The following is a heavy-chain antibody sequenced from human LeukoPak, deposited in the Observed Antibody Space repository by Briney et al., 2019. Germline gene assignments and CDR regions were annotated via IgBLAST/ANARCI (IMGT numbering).Heavy chain of an antibody. CDR1: GVTFSGSA. CDR3: ARDMQLST. Sequence: GGSLRLSCAASGVTFSGSALSWFRQAPGEGLEWVSLISYSGAQSYYTASVRGWFTISRDNSKDTLFLQMNSLRAEDTAIYCCARDMQLSTWGLGTMVTVSS. J-gene: IGHJ3*01. V-gene: IGHV3-23*01. CDR2: ISYSGAQS. D-gene: IGHD3-16*02.